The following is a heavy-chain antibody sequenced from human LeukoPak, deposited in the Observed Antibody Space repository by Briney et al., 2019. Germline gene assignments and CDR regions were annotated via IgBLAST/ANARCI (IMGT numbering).Heavy chain of an antibody. CDR3: ARLLLYYGLTGGYFDY. V-gene: IGHV5-51*01. CDR1: GYTFSNYW. Sequence: GESLKISCQGSGYTFSNYWIGWVRQMPGKGMEWMCIIYPCDPDTRYSPSFQGPVTISADKSISTVYLTWSSLTASDTGLYYCARLLLYYGLTGGYFDYWGQGTLVTVSS. CDR2: IYPCDPDT. D-gene: IGHD2-8*01. J-gene: IGHJ4*02.